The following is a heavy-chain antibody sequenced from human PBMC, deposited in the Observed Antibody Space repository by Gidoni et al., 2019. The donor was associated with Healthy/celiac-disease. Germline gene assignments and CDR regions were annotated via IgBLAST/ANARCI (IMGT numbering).Heavy chain of an antibody. V-gene: IGHV3-49*04. D-gene: IGHD3-16*02. Sequence: EVQLVESGGGLVQPGRSLRLSCTASGFTFGDYAMSWVRQAPGKGLEWVGFIRSKAYGGTTEYAASVKGRFTISRDDSKSIAYLQMNSLKTEDTAVYYCTRQSMITFGGVIPSGYWGQGTLVTVSS. CDR3: TRQSMITFGGVIPSGY. CDR1: GFTFGDYA. J-gene: IGHJ4*02. CDR2: IRSKAYGGTT.